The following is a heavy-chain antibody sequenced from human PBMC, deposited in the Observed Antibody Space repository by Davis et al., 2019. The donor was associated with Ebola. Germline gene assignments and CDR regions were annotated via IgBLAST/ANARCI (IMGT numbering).Heavy chain of an antibody. J-gene: IGHJ6*02. D-gene: IGHD3-9*01. CDR1: TGSISSYY. CDR3: ARGPGILSPYYGMDV. V-gene: IGHV4-59*01. CDR2: IYSSSRP. Sequence: MPPQSLSLTCPVSTGSISSYYSRWIRQSPGKGLECTGYIYSSSRPNYNPSLKSRVTISVDTSKNQFSLKLSSVTAADTAVYYRARGPGILSPYYGMDVWGQGTTVTVSS.